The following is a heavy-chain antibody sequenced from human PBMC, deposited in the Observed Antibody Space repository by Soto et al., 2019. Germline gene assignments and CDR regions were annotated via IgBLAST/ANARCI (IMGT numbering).Heavy chain of an antibody. J-gene: IGHJ4*02. V-gene: IGHV3-30*18. Sequence: QVQLVESGGGVVQPGRSLRLSCAASGFTFSSYGMHWVRQAPGKGLEWVAVISYDGSNKYYADSVKGRFTISRDNSKNTLYLHMNSLRAEDTAVYYCAKVGYGDTDLDYWGQGTLVTVSS. D-gene: IGHD4-17*01. CDR1: GFTFSSYG. CDR2: ISYDGSNK. CDR3: AKVGYGDTDLDY.